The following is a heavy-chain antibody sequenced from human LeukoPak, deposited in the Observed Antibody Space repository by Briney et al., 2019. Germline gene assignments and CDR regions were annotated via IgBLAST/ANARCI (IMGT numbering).Heavy chain of an antibody. J-gene: IGHJ4*02. D-gene: IGHD6-6*01. Sequence: GASVKVSCKASGYSFTDYYMHWVRQAPGQGLEWMGWINPNTGGTDIAQKLQGRVTMTRETSISTVYMGLSTLRADDTAMYYCVASVGIASRPPPGHWRQGSLVTVSS. CDR3: VASVGIASRPPPGH. V-gene: IGHV1-2*02. CDR2: INPNTGGT. CDR1: GYSFTDYY.